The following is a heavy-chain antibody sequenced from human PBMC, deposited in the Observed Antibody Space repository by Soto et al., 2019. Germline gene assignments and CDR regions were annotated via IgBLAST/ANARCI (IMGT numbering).Heavy chain of an antibody. CDR2: IHYSGCT. CDR3: ARVRGSGSYAAYYFDS. V-gene: IGHV4-31*03. D-gene: IGHD3-10*01. J-gene: IGHJ4*01. CDR1: GGSISNGGYY. Sequence: SETLSLTCTVSGGSISNGGYYRNWVRQHPGKGLEWIGYIHYSGCTWYNPSLESRVTISVDTSKDQFSLKLRSVTAADTAVYYCARVRGSGSYAAYYFDSWGQGTLVTVSS.